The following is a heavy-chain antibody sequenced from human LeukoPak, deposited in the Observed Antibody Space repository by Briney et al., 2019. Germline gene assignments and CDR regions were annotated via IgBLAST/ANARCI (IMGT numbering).Heavy chain of an antibody. J-gene: IGHJ6*03. CDR2: INHSGST. V-gene: IGHV4-34*01. CDR3: ARVRGPDYYGSGSYYKVHYYYYMDV. Sequence: SETLSLTCAVYGGSFSGHYWSWIRQPPGKGLEWIGEINHSGSTNYNPSLKSRVTISVDTSKNQFSLKLSSVTAADTAVYYCARVRGPDYYGSGSYYKVHYYYYMDVWGKGTTVTVSS. CDR1: GGSFSGHY. D-gene: IGHD3-10*01.